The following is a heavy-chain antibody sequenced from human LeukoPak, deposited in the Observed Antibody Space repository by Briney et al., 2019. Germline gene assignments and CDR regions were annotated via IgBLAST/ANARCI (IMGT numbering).Heavy chain of an antibody. CDR2: IYTSGST. J-gene: IGHJ4*02. CDR1: GGSISSYY. Sequence: SETLSLTCTVSGGSISSYYWSWIRQPAGKGLEWIGRIYTSGSTNYNPSLKSRVTMSVDTSKNQISLKLSSVTAADTAVYYCAREHYDILTGYSVDYWGQGTLVTVSS. D-gene: IGHD3-9*01. CDR3: AREHYDILTGYSVDY. V-gene: IGHV4-4*07.